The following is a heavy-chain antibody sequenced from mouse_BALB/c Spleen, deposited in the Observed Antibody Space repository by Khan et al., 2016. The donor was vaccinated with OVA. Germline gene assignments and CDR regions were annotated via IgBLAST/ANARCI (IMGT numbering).Heavy chain of an antibody. V-gene: IGHV3-2*02. CDR1: GYSITSEYA. CDR2: INYSGNT. J-gene: IGHJ3*01. Sequence: EVQLQESGPGLVKPSQSLSLTCTVTGYSITSEYAWNWIRQFPGNKLEWMGYINYSGNTRFNPSLKSRTSITRDTSKNQFSLQLSSVTTEDTATYYCARKDYYDYDPFPYWGQGTLVTVSA. D-gene: IGHD2-4*01. CDR3: ARKDYYDYDPFPY.